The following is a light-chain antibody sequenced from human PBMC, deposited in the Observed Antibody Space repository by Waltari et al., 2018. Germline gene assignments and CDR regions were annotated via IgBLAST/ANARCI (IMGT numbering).Light chain of an antibody. CDR3: QSYDYSLSEV. CDR2: GNT. CDR1: SSNIGGGYD. V-gene: IGLV1-40*01. Sequence: QSVLTQPPSVSGAPGQRVTISCSGGSSNIGGGYDVHWYQQLPGRAPKPLIYGNTSRPSGVPDRVSGSKSGTSASLAITGLQAEYEADYYCQSYDYSLSEVFGTGTKLTVL. J-gene: IGLJ1*01.